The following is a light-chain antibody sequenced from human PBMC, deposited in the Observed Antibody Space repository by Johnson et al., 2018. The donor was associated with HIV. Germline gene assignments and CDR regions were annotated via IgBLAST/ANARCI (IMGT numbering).Light chain of an antibody. J-gene: IGLJ1*01. CDR3: ASWDRSLTVGTV. Sequence: QSVLTQPPSVSAAPGQKVTISCSGSNSNIGNNYVSWYQQLPGTAPKLLIYDNNKRPSGIPDRFSGSKSGTSATLDITGLQTGDAADYYCASWDRSLTVGTVFGPGTRVTVL. CDR1: NSNIGNNY. V-gene: IGLV1-51*01. CDR2: DNN.